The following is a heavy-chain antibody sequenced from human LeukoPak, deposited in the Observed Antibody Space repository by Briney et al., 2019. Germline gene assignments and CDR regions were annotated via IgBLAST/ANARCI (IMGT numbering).Heavy chain of an antibody. CDR2: FSGDGGST. Sequence: GGPLRPSCAAPGFTFVDYAMHWVGQAPGKGLDWASLFSGDGGSTYYADSVKGRFTISRDNSKNSLYLQMNSLRTEDTALYYCAKDLRDYYDSSGYLSGAFDIWGQGTMVTVSS. J-gene: IGHJ3*02. D-gene: IGHD3-22*01. V-gene: IGHV3-43*02. CDR1: GFTFVDYA. CDR3: AKDLRDYYDSSGYLSGAFDI.